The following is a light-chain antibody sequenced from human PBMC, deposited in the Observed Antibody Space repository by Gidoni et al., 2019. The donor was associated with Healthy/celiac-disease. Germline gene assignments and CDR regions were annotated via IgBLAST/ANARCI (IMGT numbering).Light chain of an antibody. Sequence: IQLTQSPSSLSASVGDRVTITCRASQGISSYLAWYQQKPGKAPKLLIYAASTLQSGVPSRFSGSGSGTDFTLTISSRQPEDFATYDCQQLNSYPQTFGPGTKVEIK. CDR1: QGISSY. J-gene: IGKJ3*01. CDR2: AAS. V-gene: IGKV1-9*01. CDR3: QQLNSYPQT.